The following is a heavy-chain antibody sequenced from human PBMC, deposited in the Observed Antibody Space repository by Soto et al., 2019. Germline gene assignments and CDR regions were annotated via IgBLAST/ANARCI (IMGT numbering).Heavy chain of an antibody. CDR2: IYYSGST. Sequence: QVQLQESGPGLVKPSETLSLTCTVSGGSISSYYWSWIRQPPGKGLEWIGYIYYSGSTNYNPSLKGRVTISVDTSKNQFSLKLSSVTAADTAVYYCARSYGSGSPINYWGQGTLVTVSS. CDR3: ARSYGSGSPINY. V-gene: IGHV4-59*01. CDR1: GGSISSYY. D-gene: IGHD3-10*01. J-gene: IGHJ4*02.